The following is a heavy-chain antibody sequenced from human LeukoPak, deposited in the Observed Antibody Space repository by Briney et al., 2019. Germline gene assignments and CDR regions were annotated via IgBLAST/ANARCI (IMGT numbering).Heavy chain of an antibody. Sequence: PSQTLSLTCTVSGGSISRVSYYWSWIREPAGKGLEWIGRIYTDGSTEYNPSLKSRVTVSVDTSKNQFSLKLSSVTAADTAAYYCARLDNYLFDHWGQGTLVTVSS. J-gene: IGHJ4*02. CDR2: IYTDGST. D-gene: IGHD2/OR15-2a*01. CDR1: GGSISRVSYY. V-gene: IGHV4-61*02. CDR3: ARLDNYLFDH.